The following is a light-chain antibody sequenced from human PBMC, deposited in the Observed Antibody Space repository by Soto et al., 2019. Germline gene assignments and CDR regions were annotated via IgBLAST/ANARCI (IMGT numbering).Light chain of an antibody. Sequence: QSALTQPRSVSGSPGQSVTISCTGTSSDVGGYNYVSWYQQHPGKAPKLMFYDVSERPSGVPDRFSGSKSGNTASLIISGLQAEDEADDYCCSYAGSYTWVFGGGTKVTVL. CDR1: SSDVGGYNY. CDR3: CSYAGSYTWV. CDR2: DVS. V-gene: IGLV2-11*01. J-gene: IGLJ3*02.